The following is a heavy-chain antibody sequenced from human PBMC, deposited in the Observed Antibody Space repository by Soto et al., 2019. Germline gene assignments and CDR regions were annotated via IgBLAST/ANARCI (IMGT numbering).Heavy chain of an antibody. D-gene: IGHD6-13*01. CDR3: AKTQLVAYSSSWYNWFDP. CDR1: GFTFSSYA. J-gene: IGHJ5*02. V-gene: IGHV3-23*01. CDR2: ISGSGGST. Sequence: LSLTCAASGFTFSSYAMSWVRQAPGKGLEWVSAISGSGGSTYYADSVKGRFTISRDNSKNTLYLQMNSLRAEDTAVYYCAKTQLVAYSSSWYNWFDPWGQGTLVTVSS.